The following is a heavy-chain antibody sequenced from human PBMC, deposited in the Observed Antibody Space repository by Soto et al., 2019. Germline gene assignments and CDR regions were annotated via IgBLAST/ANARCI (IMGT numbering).Heavy chain of an antibody. Sequence: SETLSLTCTVSGDSISSGSYWGWIRQPPGEGPEWIASIYHGGTTFYNPSLKSRISISVDTSKNQFSLRLTSVTAADTATYYCARVHVMIVAGSTFDYWGRGTLVTVSS. CDR2: IYHGGTT. CDR3: ARVHVMIVAGSTFDY. V-gene: IGHV4-38-2*02. D-gene: IGHD3-16*01. CDR1: GDSISSGSY. J-gene: IGHJ4*03.